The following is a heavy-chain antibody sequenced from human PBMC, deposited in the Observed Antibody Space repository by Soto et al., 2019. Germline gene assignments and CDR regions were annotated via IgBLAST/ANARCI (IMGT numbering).Heavy chain of an antibody. CDR1: GGSISSGGYS. Sequence: LSLTCAVSGGSISSGGYSWSWIRQPPGKGLEWIGYIYHSGSTYYNPSLKSRVTISVDRSKNQFSLKLSSVTAADTAVYYCARGGGTRCCNPYYYYYGMDVWGQGTTVTVSS. CDR2: IYHSGST. D-gene: IGHD2-2*01. CDR3: ARGGGTRCCNPYYYYYGMDV. J-gene: IGHJ6*02. V-gene: IGHV4-30-2*01.